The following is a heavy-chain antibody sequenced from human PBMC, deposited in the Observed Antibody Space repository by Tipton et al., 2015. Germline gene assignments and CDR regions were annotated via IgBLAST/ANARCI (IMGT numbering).Heavy chain of an antibody. CDR3: ACQDYDSLTRDYQTVDY. V-gene: IGHV4-38-2*01. D-gene: IGHD3-9*01. CDR1: AYSISSDYY. Sequence: TLSLTCAVSAYSISSDYYWGWIRQPPGKGLEWFGSISHSGNTYYNPSLKSRVTMSRDTSKNQFSLKLTSVTAADTAVYYCACQDYDSLTRDYQTVDYWGQGTLVTVSS. J-gene: IGHJ4*02. CDR2: ISHSGNT.